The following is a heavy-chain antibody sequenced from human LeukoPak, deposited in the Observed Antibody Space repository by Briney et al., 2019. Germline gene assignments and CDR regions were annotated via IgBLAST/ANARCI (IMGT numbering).Heavy chain of an antibody. CDR1: GFTFSDYA. CDR3: AKDGYCSGGSCHSAYYYYYMDV. J-gene: IGHJ6*03. CDR2: TSGSGDTT. Sequence: GGSLRLSCAASGFTFSDYAMTWVRQAPGKGLEWVSATSGSGDTTYYADSVKGRFTISRDNSKNTLYLKMNSLRAEDTAVYYCAKDGYCSGGSCHSAYYYYYMDVWGKGTTVTVSS. V-gene: IGHV3-23*01. D-gene: IGHD2-15*01.